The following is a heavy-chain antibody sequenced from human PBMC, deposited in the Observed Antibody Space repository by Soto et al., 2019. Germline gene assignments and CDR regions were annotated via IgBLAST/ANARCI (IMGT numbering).Heavy chain of an antibody. V-gene: IGHV3-23*01. D-gene: IGHD6-13*01. CDR1: GFTFSSYA. Sequence: GGSLRLSCAASGFTFSSYAMSWVRQAPGKGLEWVSAISGSGGSTYYADSVKGRFTISRANSKNTLYLQMNSLRAEDTAVYYCAKGWSWAYYYYMDVWGKGTTVTVSS. J-gene: IGHJ6*03. CDR2: ISGSGGST. CDR3: AKGWSWAYYYYMDV.